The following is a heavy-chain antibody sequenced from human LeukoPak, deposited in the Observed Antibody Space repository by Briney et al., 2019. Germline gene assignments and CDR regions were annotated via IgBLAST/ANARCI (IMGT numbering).Heavy chain of an antibody. CDR1: GDSISSYY. CDR2: IYYIGST. Sequence: PPETLSLTCTVSGDSISSYYWSWIRQPPGKGLEWIGYIYYIGSTNYNPSLKSRVTISVDTSKNQFSLKLSSVTAADTAVYYCARGYAFDIWGQGTMVTVSS. V-gene: IGHV4-59*01. J-gene: IGHJ3*02. CDR3: ARGYAFDI.